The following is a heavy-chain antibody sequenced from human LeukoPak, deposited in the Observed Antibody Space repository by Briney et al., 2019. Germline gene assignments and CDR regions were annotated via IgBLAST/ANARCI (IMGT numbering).Heavy chain of an antibody. J-gene: IGHJ4*02. D-gene: IGHD4-11*01. CDR3: ARRAYSNPDY. V-gene: IGHV4-61*01. CDR2: IYYSGST. Sequence: SETLCLTCTVSGVAVSSGSYYWSWIRQPPGKGLEWIGYIYYSGSTNYNPSLKSRVTISADTSKNQFSLKLSSVTAADTAVYYCARRAYSNPDYWGEGTLVTVSS. CDR1: GVAVSSGSYY.